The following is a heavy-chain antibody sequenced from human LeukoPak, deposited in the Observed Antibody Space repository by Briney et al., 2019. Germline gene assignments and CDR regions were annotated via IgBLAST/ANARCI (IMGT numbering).Heavy chain of an antibody. CDR2: INPNRGGT. Sequence: SVKVSCQPCGYTFTGYYTHGVRPAPAQGLDGMGWINPNRGGTNYAQKFQGRVTMTSGTSISPAYMELSRFGSDDTARYLCARDTGDPYHWFDPWGQGTLVTVSS. V-gene: IGHV1-2*02. CDR3: ARDTGDPYHWFDP. CDR1: GYTFTGYY. D-gene: IGHD1-26*01. J-gene: IGHJ5*02.